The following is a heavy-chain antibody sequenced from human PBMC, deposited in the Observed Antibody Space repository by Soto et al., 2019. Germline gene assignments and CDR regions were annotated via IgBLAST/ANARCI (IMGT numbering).Heavy chain of an antibody. Sequence: GGSLRLSCAASGFTFSSYWMSWVRQAPGKGLEWVANIKQDGSEKYYVDSVKGRFTISRDNAKNSLYLQMNSLRAEDTAVYYCARDRRRGAGFWSGYYTRVVYYMDVWGKGTTVTVSS. CDR1: GFTFSSYW. CDR2: IKQDGSEK. CDR3: ARDRRRGAGFWSGYYTRVVYYMDV. D-gene: IGHD3-3*01. V-gene: IGHV3-7*01. J-gene: IGHJ6*03.